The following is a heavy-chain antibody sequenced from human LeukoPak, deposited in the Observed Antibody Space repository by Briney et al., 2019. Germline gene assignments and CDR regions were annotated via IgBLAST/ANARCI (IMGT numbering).Heavy chain of an antibody. CDR2: IKAGNGNT. Sequence: GASVKVSCKASGYTFTSYAMHWVRQAPGQRLEWMGWIKAGNGNTKYSQKFQGRVTITRDTSASTAYMELSSLRSEDTAVYYCARSDYDILTGYFLRNAFDIWGQGTMVTVSS. V-gene: IGHV1-3*01. J-gene: IGHJ3*02. CDR1: GYTFTSYA. D-gene: IGHD3-9*01. CDR3: ARSDYDILTGYFLRNAFDI.